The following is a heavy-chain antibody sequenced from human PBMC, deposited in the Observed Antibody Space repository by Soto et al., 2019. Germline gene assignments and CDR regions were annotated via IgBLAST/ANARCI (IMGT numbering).Heavy chain of an antibody. D-gene: IGHD5-18*01. J-gene: IGHJ6*02. CDR2: INQDGSEK. CDR1: GFTFRTYW. CDR3: ARDGSTSWYSYDYHGMDV. Sequence: EVQLVESGGGLVQPWGSLRLSCGASGFTFRTYWLSWVRQVPGKGLEWVANINQDGSEKNYVDSVKGRFTISRDNAKNSLHLQMSSLRAEDTALYYCARDGSTSWYSYDYHGMDVWGQGTTVTVSS. V-gene: IGHV3-7*05.